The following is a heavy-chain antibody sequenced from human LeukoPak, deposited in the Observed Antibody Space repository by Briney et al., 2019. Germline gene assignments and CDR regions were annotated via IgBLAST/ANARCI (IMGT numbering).Heavy chain of an antibody. CDR3: AREVAI. J-gene: IGHJ4*02. V-gene: IGHV1-3*01. CDR1: GYTLRCYT. Sequence: ASVKGSCKASGYTLRCYTLHWGRQAPRQRPEWMGCIYAGNGNVKYSQNFQGRVTITRDTSASTAYMELSSLRSEDTAVYYCAREVAIWGQGTLVTVSS. D-gene: IGHD2-15*01. CDR2: IYAGNGNV.